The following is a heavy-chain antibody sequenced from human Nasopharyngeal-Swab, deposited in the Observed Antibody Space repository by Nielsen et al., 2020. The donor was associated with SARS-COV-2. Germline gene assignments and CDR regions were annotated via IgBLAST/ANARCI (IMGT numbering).Heavy chain of an antibody. CDR2: ISSNGGST. Sequence: GESLKISCSASGFTFSSYAMHWVRQAPGKGLEYVSAISSNGGSTYYADSVKGRFTISRDNSKNTLYLQMSSLRAEDTAVYYCVRDYNWRLDYWGQGTLVTVSS. CDR1: GFTFSSYA. D-gene: IGHD1-20*01. V-gene: IGHV3-64D*08. CDR3: VRDYNWRLDY. J-gene: IGHJ4*02.